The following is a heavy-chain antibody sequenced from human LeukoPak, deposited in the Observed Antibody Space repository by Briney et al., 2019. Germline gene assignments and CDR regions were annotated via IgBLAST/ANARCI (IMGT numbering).Heavy chain of an antibody. D-gene: IGHD4-11*01. CDR2: IRSKPYGWTA. J-gene: IGHJ6*03. CDR1: GFTFGDYA. Sequence: GGSLRLSCTTSGFTFGDYAMTWVRQAPGKGLEWVGFIRSKPYGWTAEYAASMEGRFTISRDDSKSIAYLQMNSLKTEDTAVYYCSRFTYSSLYSYYYKDVWGKGTTVTVSS. CDR3: SRFTYSSLYSYYYKDV. V-gene: IGHV3-49*04.